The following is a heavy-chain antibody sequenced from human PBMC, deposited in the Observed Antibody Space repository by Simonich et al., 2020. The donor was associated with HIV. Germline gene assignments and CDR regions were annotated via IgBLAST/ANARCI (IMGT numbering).Heavy chain of an antibody. CDR3: ARRGGAWDDNSHLDY. J-gene: IGHJ4*02. CDR1: GGSFSGYY. D-gene: IGHD4-4*01. V-gene: IGHV4-34*01. CDR2: INHSGST. Sequence: QVQLQQWGAGLLKPSETLSLTCAVYGGSFSGYYWNWIRQAPGKRLEWIGEIKGEINHSGSTKYNPSFKSRVSISVDTSKKQFSLKLSPMTAADTAVYYCARRGGAWDDNSHLDYWGQGALVTVAS.